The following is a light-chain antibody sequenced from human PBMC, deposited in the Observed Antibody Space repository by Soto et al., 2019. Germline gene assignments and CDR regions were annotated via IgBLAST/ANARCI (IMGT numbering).Light chain of an antibody. Sequence: DIQMTQSPSSLSASVGDRVTITCRASQSISSYLNWYQQKPGKAPKLLIYAASSLQSGVPSRFSGSGSGTDFTLTISSLQPEDFATYSYQKSYSTPPTFGQGTKVDMK. CDR2: AAS. CDR3: QKSYSTPPT. CDR1: QSISSY. V-gene: IGKV1-39*01. J-gene: IGKJ1*01.